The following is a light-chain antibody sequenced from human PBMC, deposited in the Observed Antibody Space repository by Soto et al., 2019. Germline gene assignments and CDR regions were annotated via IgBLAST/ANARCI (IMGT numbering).Light chain of an antibody. J-gene: IGKJ1*01. CDR2: GAS. V-gene: IGKV3-20*01. CDR1: QSVWSSL. Sequence: ETVLTQSPGTLSLSPGERATLSCRASQSVWSSLLAWYQHKPGQTPRLLIYGASSRATGIPDRFSGSGSGTDFTLTISRLEPEDFAVYYCQPYGRPWTFGQGTKVEIK. CDR3: QPYGRPWT.